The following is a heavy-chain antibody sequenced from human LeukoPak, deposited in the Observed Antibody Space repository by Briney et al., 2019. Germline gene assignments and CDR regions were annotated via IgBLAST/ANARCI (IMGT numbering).Heavy chain of an antibody. J-gene: IGHJ4*02. CDR3: ARLVVLAAITH. CDR1: DGSISSYY. D-gene: IGHD2-2*02. V-gene: IGHV4-59*08. CDR2: IYYSGST. Sequence: NPSETLSLTCTVSDGSISSYYWSWIRQPPGKGLEWIGYIYYSGSTNYNPSLKSRVTISVDTSKNQFSLKIYSVTAADTAVYYCARLVVLAAITHWGQGTLVTVSS.